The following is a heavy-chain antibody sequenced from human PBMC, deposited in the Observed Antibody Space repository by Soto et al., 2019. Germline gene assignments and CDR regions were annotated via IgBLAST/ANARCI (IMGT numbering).Heavy chain of an antibody. J-gene: IGHJ3*02. CDR3: ARDGNDFWSGYGDDAFDI. V-gene: IGHV1-18*01. CDR2: ISAYNGNT. Sequence: GASVKVSCKASGYTFTSYGISWVRQAPGQGLEWMGWISAYNGNTNYAQKLQGRVTMTTDTSTSIAYMELRSLRSDDTAVYYCARDGNDFWSGYGDDAFDIWGQGTMVTVS. D-gene: IGHD3-3*01. CDR1: GYTFTSYG.